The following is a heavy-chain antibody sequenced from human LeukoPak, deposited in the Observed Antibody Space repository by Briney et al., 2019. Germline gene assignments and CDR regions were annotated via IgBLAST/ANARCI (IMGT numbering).Heavy chain of an antibody. Sequence: GGXXRLSCAASGFTFSSYWMHWVRQAPGKGLVWVSRINSDGSSTNYADSVKGRFTISRDNAKNTLYLQMNSLRAEDTAVYYCAREERGYCSGGSCYLSSFDYWGQGTLVTVSS. CDR2: INSDGSST. V-gene: IGHV3-74*01. D-gene: IGHD2-15*01. CDR1: GFTFSSYW. CDR3: AREERGYCSGGSCYLSSFDY. J-gene: IGHJ4*02.